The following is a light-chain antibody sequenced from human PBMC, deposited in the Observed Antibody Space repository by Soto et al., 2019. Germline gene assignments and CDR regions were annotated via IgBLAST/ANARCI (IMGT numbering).Light chain of an antibody. V-gene: IGKV3-15*01. J-gene: IGKJ4*01. CDR2: GAS. Sequence: ELVMTQSPATLSVSPGERATLSCRASQSVSSNLAWYQQKPGQAPRLRIYGASTRASGIPARFSGSGSGTEFNLTISSLQSEDFAVYYCQQYNNWPPWTFGGGTKVEIK. CDR3: QQYNNWPPWT. CDR1: QSVSSN.